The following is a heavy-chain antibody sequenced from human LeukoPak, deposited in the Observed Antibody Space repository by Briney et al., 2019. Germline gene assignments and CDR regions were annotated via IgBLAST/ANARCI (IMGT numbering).Heavy chain of an antibody. CDR3: ARWAEWEPYWYFDL. CDR1: GGPFSGYF. V-gene: IGHV4-34*01. Sequence: SETLSLTCAVSGGPFSGYFWTWIRQPPGKGLEWIGQINHRGSATYNPSLESRVAISVDTSKNQFSLQLTSVTAADTAMYYCARWAEWEPYWYFDLWGRGTLVTVSS. J-gene: IGHJ2*01. CDR2: INHRGSA. D-gene: IGHD1-26*01.